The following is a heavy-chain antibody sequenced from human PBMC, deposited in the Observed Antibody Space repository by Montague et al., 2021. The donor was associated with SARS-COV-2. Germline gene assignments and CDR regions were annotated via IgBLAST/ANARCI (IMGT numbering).Heavy chain of an antibody. CDR3: ARDPWHITIFGVVTRYGMDV. Sequence: SETLSLTCTVSGGSVSGGSYYWSWIRQPPGKGLEWIGYIYYSGSTNYXXXLKSRVTISVDTSKNQFSLKLSSVTAADTAVYYCARDPWHITIFGVVTRYGMDVWGQGTTVTVSS. CDR1: GGSVSGGSYY. V-gene: IGHV4-61*01. D-gene: IGHD3-3*01. J-gene: IGHJ6*02. CDR2: IYYSGST.